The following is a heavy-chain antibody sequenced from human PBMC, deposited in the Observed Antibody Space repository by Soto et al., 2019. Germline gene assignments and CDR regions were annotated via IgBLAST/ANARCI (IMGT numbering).Heavy chain of an antibody. V-gene: IGHV3-7*01. CDR1: GFTFSSYW. D-gene: IGHD2-2*01. Sequence: EVQLVESGGGLVQPGGSLRLSCATSGFTFSSYWMSWVRQAPVKGLEWVATIKQDGSETHYVDSVEGRFTISRDNAKDSLSLQMNSLRAEDTTIYYCARGCGRPSCPYYFDYWGQGTLVTVSS. J-gene: IGHJ4*02. CDR3: ARGCGRPSCPYYFDY. CDR2: IKQDGSET.